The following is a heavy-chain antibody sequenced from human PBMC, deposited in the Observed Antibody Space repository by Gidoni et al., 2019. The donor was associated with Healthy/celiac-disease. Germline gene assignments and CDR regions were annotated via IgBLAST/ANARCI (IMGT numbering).Heavy chain of an antibody. CDR2: ISSSGSNI. V-gene: IGHV3-48*03. J-gene: IGHJ6*02. D-gene: IGHD6-19*01. Sequence: EVQLVESGGGLVQPGGSLRLSCAASGFTFSSYEMTWVRQAPGKGLEWVSYISSSGSNIYYADSVKGRFTISRDNAKNSLYLQMNSLRAEDTAVYYCARDYDGSGWPYYYYYGMDVWGQGTTVTVSS. CDR1: GFTFSSYE. CDR3: ARDYDGSGWPYYYYYGMDV.